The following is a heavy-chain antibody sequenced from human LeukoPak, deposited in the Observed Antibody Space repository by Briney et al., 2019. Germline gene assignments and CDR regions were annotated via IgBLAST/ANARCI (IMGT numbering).Heavy chain of an antibody. V-gene: IGHV7-4-1*02. Sequence: ASVKVSCKASGYSFTNNAIHWVRQAPGQGLEWMGWINTKTGKPMYAQGFTGRFVFSSDTSVSTTYLQISSLKAEDSAVYYRAREGCIGRDCKPRPDYYYYSMDVWGQGTTVTVSS. CDR1: GYSFTNNA. D-gene: IGHD2-15*01. CDR2: INTKTGKP. J-gene: IGHJ6*02. CDR3: AREGCIGRDCKPRPDYYYYSMDV.